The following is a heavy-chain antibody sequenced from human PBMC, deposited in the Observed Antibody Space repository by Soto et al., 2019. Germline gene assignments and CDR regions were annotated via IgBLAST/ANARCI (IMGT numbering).Heavy chain of an antibody. D-gene: IGHD3-3*01. V-gene: IGHV1-69*13. J-gene: IGHJ6*02. Sequence: ASVKVSCKASGDTFSSYAISWVRQAPGQGLEWMGGIIPIFGTANYAQKFQGRVTITADESTSTAYMELSSLRSEDTAVYYCATSQTTYDFLSTYYYYGMDVWGQGTTVTVS. CDR1: GDTFSSYA. CDR3: ATSQTTYDFLSTYYYYGMDV. CDR2: IIPIFGTA.